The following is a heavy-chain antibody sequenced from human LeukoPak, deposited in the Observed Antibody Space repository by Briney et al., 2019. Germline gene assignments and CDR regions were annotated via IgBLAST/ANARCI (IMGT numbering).Heavy chain of an antibody. CDR2: ISGSGSST. Sequence: PGGSLRLSCAASGFTLSNYAMIWVRQAPGKGLEWVSGISGSGSSTYYADSVKGRFTISRDNSKNTLYLQMNSLRTEDTAVYFCAKDRRPTYYYDSSGYYFRDAFDIWGQRTMVTVSS. CDR1: GFTLSNYA. D-gene: IGHD3-22*01. CDR3: AKDRRPTYYYDSSGYYFRDAFDI. V-gene: IGHV3-23*01. J-gene: IGHJ3*02.